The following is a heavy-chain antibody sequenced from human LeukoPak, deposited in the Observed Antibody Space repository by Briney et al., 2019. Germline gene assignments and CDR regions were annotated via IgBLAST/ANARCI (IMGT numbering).Heavy chain of an antibody. J-gene: IGHJ3*02. Sequence: GGSLRLSCAASGFTFTNYVMNWVRQAPGKGLEWVSSITGTADKTYDADSVKGRFTTSRDNSKNTLSLQMSSLRVEDTAIYYCARRGGSRGWGAFDIWGQGTIVTVSS. V-gene: IGHV3-23*01. D-gene: IGHD6-19*01. CDR2: ITGTADKT. CDR1: GFTFTNYV. CDR3: ARRGGSRGWGAFDI.